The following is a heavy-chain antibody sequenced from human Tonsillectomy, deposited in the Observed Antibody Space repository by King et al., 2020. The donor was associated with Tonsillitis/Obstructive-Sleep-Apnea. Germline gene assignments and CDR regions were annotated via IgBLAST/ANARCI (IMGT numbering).Heavy chain of an antibody. J-gene: IGHJ6*03. CDR3: ARRDNGYYMDV. Sequence: VQLQQWGAGLLKPSETLSLTCAVYGGSFSGYYWSWIRQPPGKGLEWIGEINHSGSTNYKPSLKSRVTISVDTSKNQFSLRLTSVTAADTAVYYCARRDNGYYMDVWGKGTTVTVSS. CDR1: GGSFSGYY. V-gene: IGHV4-34*01. D-gene: IGHD2-8*01. CDR2: INHSGST.